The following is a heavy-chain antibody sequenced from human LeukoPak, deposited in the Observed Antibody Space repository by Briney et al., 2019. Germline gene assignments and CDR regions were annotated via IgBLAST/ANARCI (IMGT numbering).Heavy chain of an antibody. CDR3: ARGISPLDY. CDR2: ISSSGSIT. V-gene: IGHV3-48*03. J-gene: IGHJ4*02. Sequence: PGGSLRLSCAASGFTFSSYEMNWVRQAPGKGLEWVSYISSSGSITYYADSVKGRFTISRDNAKNSLYLQMNSLRAEDTAAYYCARGISPLDYRGQGTLVTVSS. CDR1: GFTFSSYE.